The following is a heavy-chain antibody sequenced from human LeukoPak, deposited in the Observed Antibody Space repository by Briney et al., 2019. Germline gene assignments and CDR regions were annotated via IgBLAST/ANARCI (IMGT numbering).Heavy chain of an antibody. D-gene: IGHD6-19*01. Sequence: PSETLSLTCTVSGGSISGGSYYWSWIRQPAGKGLEWIGRIYISGSTNYNPSLKSRVTISVDTSKNQFSLKLSSVTAADTAVYYCARGVEEQWLVPNYYYYMDVWGKGTTVTVSS. V-gene: IGHV4-61*02. CDR3: ARGVEEQWLVPNYYYYMDV. J-gene: IGHJ6*03. CDR1: GGSISGGSYY. CDR2: IYISGST.